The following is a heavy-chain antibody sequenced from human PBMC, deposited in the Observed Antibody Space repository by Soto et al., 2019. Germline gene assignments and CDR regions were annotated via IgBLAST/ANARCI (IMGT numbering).Heavy chain of an antibody. D-gene: IGHD2-15*01. J-gene: IGHJ3*02. CDR1: GFTFSSYS. Sequence: GGSLRLSCAASGFTFSSYSMNWVRQAPGKGLEWVSYISSSSPIYYADSVRGRFTISRDNAKNSLYLQMNSLRAEDTAVYYCARTNRILDAFDIWGQGTMVTVSS. CDR2: ISSSSPI. V-gene: IGHV3-48*01. CDR3: ARTNRILDAFDI.